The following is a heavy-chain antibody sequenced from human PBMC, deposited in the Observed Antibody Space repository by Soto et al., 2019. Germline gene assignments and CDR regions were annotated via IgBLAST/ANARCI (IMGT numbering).Heavy chain of an antibody. CDR2: IYYRGNA. Sequence: QLQLQESGPGLVKPSETLSLTCSVSDDSINSDKYYWGWIRQPPGKGLEWIGSIYYRGNAYYNPSLQPRVTISLDKSRSQFSLKLNSVTAADSAVYFSARLEGLATISYYFDFWGPGALVTVSS. J-gene: IGHJ4*02. CDR3: ARLEGLATISYYFDF. D-gene: IGHD3-9*01. CDR1: DDSINSDKYY. V-gene: IGHV4-39*01.